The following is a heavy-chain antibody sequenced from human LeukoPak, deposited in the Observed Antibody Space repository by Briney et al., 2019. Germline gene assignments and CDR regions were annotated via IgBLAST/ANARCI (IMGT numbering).Heavy chain of an antibody. D-gene: IGHD1-1*01. J-gene: IGHJ4*02. CDR1: GGSISSYY. Sequence: PSETLSLTCTVSGGSISSYYWSWIRQSPGKGLQWIGYIFYSGSTNYNPSLKSRVTISVDTPKNQFSLNLTSVTAADTALYYCARGPTRYYFDYWGQGTLVTVSS. CDR3: ARGPTRYYFDY. CDR2: IFYSGST. V-gene: IGHV4-59*01.